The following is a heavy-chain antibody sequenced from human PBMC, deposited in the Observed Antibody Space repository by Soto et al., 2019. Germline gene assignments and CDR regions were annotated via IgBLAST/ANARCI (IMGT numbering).Heavy chain of an antibody. Sequence: ASVKVSCKASGYTFTSDAMHWVRQAPGQRLEWMGWINAGNGNTKYSQKFQGRVTITRDTSASTAYMELSSLRSEDTAVYYCARDSRDCSSTSCYPLNWFDPWGQGTLVTVSS. V-gene: IGHV1-3*01. D-gene: IGHD2-2*01. CDR1: GYTFTSDA. J-gene: IGHJ5*02. CDR3: ARDSRDCSSTSCYPLNWFDP. CDR2: INAGNGNT.